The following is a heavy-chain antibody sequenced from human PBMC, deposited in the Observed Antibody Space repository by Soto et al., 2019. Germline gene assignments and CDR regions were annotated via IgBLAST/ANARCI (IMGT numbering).Heavy chain of an antibody. CDR3: ARGYCSSTSCYVGERDYSYYYMDV. CDR2: INPNSGGT. J-gene: IGHJ6*03. V-gene: IGHV1-2*04. D-gene: IGHD2-2*01. Sequence: ASVKVSCKASGYTFTGYYMHWVRQAPGQGLEWMGWINPNSGGTNYAQKFQGWVTMTRDTSISTAYMELSRLRSDDTAVYYCARGYCSSTSCYVGERDYSYYYMDVWSKGTTVTGSS. CDR1: GYTFTGYY.